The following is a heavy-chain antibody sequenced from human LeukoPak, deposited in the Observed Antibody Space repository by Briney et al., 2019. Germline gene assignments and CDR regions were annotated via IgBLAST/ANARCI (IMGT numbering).Heavy chain of an antibody. D-gene: IGHD2-15*01. CDR1: GYTFASYD. V-gene: IGHV1-18*01. CDR2: ISAYNGNT. CDR3: ARLWWLHAFDI. J-gene: IGHJ3*02. Sequence: ASVKVSCKASGYTFASYDFNWVRQAPGQGLEWMGWISAYNGNTNYAQKLQGRVTMTTDTSTSTAYMELRSLRSDDTAVYYCARLWWLHAFDIWGQGTMVTVSS.